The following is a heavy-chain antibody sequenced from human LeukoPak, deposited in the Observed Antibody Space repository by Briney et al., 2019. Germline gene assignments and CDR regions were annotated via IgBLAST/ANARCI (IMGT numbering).Heavy chain of an antibody. Sequence: GGSLRLSCSASGFTFSAYAMYWVRQAPGKGLEYVSGISNDGSRSFYADSVKGRFTISRDNSKNTLYLQMSSLGAEDTALYYCVKITSVTGGDCWGQGTRLTVSS. CDR2: ISNDGSRS. J-gene: IGHJ4*02. V-gene: IGHV3-64D*09. D-gene: IGHD1-1*01. CDR1: GFTFSAYA. CDR3: VKITSVTGGDC.